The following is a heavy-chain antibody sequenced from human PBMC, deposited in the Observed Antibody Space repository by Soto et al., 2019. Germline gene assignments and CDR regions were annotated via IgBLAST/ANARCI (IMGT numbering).Heavy chain of an antibody. D-gene: IGHD6-19*01. J-gene: IGHJ4*02. CDR1: GGTFSSYA. Sequence: SVKVSCKASGGTFSSYAISWVRQAPGQGLEWMGGIIPIFGTANYAQKFQGRVTITADESTSTAYMELSSLRSEDTAVYYCVRERIAVAGTGDFDYWGQGTLVTVSS. CDR3: VRERIAVAGTGDFDY. CDR2: IIPIFGTA. V-gene: IGHV1-69*13.